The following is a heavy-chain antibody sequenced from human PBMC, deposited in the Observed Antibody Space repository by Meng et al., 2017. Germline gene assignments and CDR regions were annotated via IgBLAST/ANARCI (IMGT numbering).Heavy chain of an antibody. CDR1: GGSFSGYY. D-gene: IGHD5-24*01. V-gene: IGHV4-34*01. CDR3: ARSTLERWLQLRYFDY. Sequence: ESLKISCAVYGGSFSGYYWSWIRQPPGKGLEWIGEINHSGSTNYNPSLKSRVTISVDTSKNQFSLKLSSVTAADTAVYYCARSTLERWLQLRYFDYWGQGTLVTVSS. CDR2: INHSGST. J-gene: IGHJ4*02.